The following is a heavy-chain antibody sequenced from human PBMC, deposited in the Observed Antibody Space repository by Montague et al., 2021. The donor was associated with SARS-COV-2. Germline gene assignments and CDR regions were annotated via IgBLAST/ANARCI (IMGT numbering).Heavy chain of an antibody. CDR1: GXSVSSGSYY. CDR3: ARVPWRITFFGVVTWYGMDV. CDR2: IYYSGST. Sequence: SETLSLTCTVSGXSVSSGSYYWSWIRQPPGKGLEWIGYIYYSGSTKYNPSLKSRVTISVDTSKNQFSLKLNSVTAADTAVYYCARVPWRITFFGVVTWYGMDVWGQGTTVTVSS. D-gene: IGHD3-3*01. J-gene: IGHJ6*02. V-gene: IGHV4-61*01.